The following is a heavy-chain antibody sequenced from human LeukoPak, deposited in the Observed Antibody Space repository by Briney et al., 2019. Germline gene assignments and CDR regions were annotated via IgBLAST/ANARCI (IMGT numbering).Heavy chain of an antibody. Sequence: SETLSLTCTVSGGSISSYYWSWIRQPPGKGLEWIGYIYYSGSTNYNPSLKSRVTISVDTSKNQFSPKLSSVTAADTAVYYCARAGGFGELLSHFDYWGQGTLVTVSS. CDR3: ARAGGFGELLSHFDY. D-gene: IGHD3-10*01. CDR2: IYYSGST. J-gene: IGHJ4*02. V-gene: IGHV4-59*01. CDR1: GGSISSYY.